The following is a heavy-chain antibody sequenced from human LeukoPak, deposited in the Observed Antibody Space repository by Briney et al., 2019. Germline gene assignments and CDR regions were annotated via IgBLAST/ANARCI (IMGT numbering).Heavy chain of an antibody. CDR1: GGTFSSYA. V-gene: IGHV1-69*04. CDR2: IIPILGIA. J-gene: IGHJ4*02. D-gene: IGHD3-9*01. CDR3: ARCPHPYDILPGESAYYFDY. Sequence: ASVKVSCKASGGTFSSYAISWVRQAPGQGLEWMGRIIPILGIANYAQKFQGRVTITADKSTSTAYMELSSLRSEDTAVYYCARCPHPYDILPGESAYYFDYWGQGTLVTVPS.